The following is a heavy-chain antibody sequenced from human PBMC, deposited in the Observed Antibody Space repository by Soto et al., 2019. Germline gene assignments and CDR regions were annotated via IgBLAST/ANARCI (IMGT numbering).Heavy chain of an antibody. J-gene: IGHJ5*02. D-gene: IGHD3-22*01. CDR2: IHHSGST. CDR1: GGSFSDYY. CDR3: ASRNFYDSSGFSS. V-gene: IGHV4-34*01. Sequence: SETLSLTCAVYGGSFSDYYWTWIRQPPGKGLEWIGEIHHSGSTNYNPSLKSRVTISLDTSKNQFSLKLSSVTAADTAVYFCASRNFYDSSGFSSWGQGTLVTVSS.